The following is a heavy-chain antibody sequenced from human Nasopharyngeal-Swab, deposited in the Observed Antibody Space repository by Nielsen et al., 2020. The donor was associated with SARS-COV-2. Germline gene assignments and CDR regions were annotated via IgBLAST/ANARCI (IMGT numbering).Heavy chain of an antibody. D-gene: IGHD1-26*01. CDR3: ARPYSGSYYGAFDI. J-gene: IGHJ3*02. CDR2: ISYDGSNK. CDR1: GFTFSSYA. V-gene: IGHV3-30*04. Sequence: SLKISCAASGFTFSSYAMHWVRPAPGKGLEWVAVISYDGSNKYYADSVKGRFTISRDNSKNTLYLQMNSLRAEDTAVYYCARPYSGSYYGAFDIWGQGTMVTVSS.